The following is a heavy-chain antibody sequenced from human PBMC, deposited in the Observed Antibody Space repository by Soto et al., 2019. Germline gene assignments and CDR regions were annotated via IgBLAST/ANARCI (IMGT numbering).Heavy chain of an antibody. CDR1: GFTFSRYS. CDR2: ISGSSSYI. V-gene: IGHV3-21*01. J-gene: IGHJ4*02. D-gene: IGHD3-9*01. Sequence: EVQLVESGGGLVKPGGSLRLSCAASGFTFSRYSMNWVRQAPGKGLEWVSSISGSSSYIYYADSVKGRFTISRDNAKNSLYLQMNSLRAEDTAVYYCARSCDILTGYSGFDYWGQGTLVTVSS. CDR3: ARSCDILTGYSGFDY.